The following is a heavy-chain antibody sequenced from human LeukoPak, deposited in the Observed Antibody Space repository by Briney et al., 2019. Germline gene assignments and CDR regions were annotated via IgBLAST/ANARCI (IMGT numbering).Heavy chain of an antibody. CDR1: GFTFSSYA. D-gene: IGHD3-22*01. CDR3: AKVGGHYDSSEVDYFEY. V-gene: IGHV3-23*01. CDR2: ISGSGGST. Sequence: GGSLRLSCAASGFTFSSYAMSWVRQAPGKGLEWVSAISGSGGSTYYADSVKGRFTISRDNSKNTMYLQMNSLRAEGTAVFFCAKVGGHYDSSEVDYFEYWGQGTLVTVSS. J-gene: IGHJ4*02.